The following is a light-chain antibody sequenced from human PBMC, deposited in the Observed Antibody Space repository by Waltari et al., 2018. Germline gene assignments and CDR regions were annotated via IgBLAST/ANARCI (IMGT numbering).Light chain of an antibody. Sequence: EIVLTQSPGTLSLSPGERATLSCRASQSVSRALAWYQQKPGQAPRLLIYGASNRATGSPDRFSGSGSGTDFSLTISSLEPEEFAVYYCQHYLRLPATFGQGTKVEIK. CDR1: QSVSRA. CDR2: GAS. J-gene: IGKJ1*01. V-gene: IGKV3-20*01. CDR3: QHYLRLPAT.